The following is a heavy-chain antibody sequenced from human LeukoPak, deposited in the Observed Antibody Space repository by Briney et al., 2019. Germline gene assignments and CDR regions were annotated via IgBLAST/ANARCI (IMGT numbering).Heavy chain of an antibody. Sequence: GGYLRLSCAASGFTLSSYEMNWVGHGTGKGLEWVSYISSSGSTIYYADSVKGRLTISRDNAKNSLYLQMNSLRAEDTAVYYCARDIEAAGLFLDYWGQGTLVTVSS. J-gene: IGHJ4*02. CDR3: ARDIEAAGLFLDY. CDR2: ISSSGSTI. CDR1: GFTLSSYE. V-gene: IGHV3-48*03. D-gene: IGHD6-13*01.